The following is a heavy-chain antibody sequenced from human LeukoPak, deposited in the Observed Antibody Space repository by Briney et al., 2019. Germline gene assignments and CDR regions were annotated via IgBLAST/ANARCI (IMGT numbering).Heavy chain of an antibody. CDR1: GYTFADHF. V-gene: IGHV1-2*02. J-gene: IGHJ4*02. D-gene: IGHD2-15*01. Sequence: ASVKVSCKASGYTFADHFIHWVRQAPGQGLEWMGWINPNSGATNYAQNFQGRVTMTSDTSITTAYMELTSLTFNDTAVYYCAREGWKPNFDQWGQGTLVTVSS. CDR3: AREGWKPNFDQ. CDR2: INPNSGAT.